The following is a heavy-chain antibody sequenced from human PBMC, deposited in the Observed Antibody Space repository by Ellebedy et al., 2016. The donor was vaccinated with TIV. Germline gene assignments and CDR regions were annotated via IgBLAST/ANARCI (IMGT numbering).Heavy chain of an antibody. CDR3: ARGGGVGY. Sequence: ESLKISCAASGFTFSSYWMSSVRQAPGKGLEWVANIKQDGSEKYYVDSVKGRFTISRDNAKNSLYLPMNSLRAEDTAVYYCARGGGVGYWGQGTLVTVSS. J-gene: IGHJ4*02. CDR2: IKQDGSEK. CDR1: GFTFSSYW. D-gene: IGHD2-15*01. V-gene: IGHV3-7*03.